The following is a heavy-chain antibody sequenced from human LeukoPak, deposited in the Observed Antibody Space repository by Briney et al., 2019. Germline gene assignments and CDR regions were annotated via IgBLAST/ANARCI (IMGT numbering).Heavy chain of an antibody. CDR1: GFTFSSYG. D-gene: IGHD6-19*01. V-gene: IGHV3-30*02. CDR3: AKDHLPGIVVADRDY. J-gene: IGHJ4*02. CDR2: IRYDGSNK. Sequence: GGSLRLSCAASGFTFSSYGMHWVRQAPGKGLEWVAFIRYDGSNKYYADSVKGRFTISRDNSKNTLYLQINSLRAEDTAIYYCAKDHLPGIVVADRDYWGQGTLVTVSS.